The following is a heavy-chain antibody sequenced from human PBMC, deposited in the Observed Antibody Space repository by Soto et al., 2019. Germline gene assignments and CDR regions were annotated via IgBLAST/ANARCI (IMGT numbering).Heavy chain of an antibody. CDR1: GFTFSSYA. D-gene: IGHD2-15*01. Sequence: QVQLVESGGGVVQPGRSLRLSCAASGFTFSSYAMHWVRQAPGKGLEWVAVLSYDGSNKYYADSVKGRFTISRDNSKNTLYLQMNSLRAEDTAVYYCASAGHYCCGGSCYSYYYSGMNVWGQGTMVTVSS. J-gene: IGHJ6*02. CDR3: ASAGHYCCGGSCYSYYYSGMNV. V-gene: IGHV3-30-3*01. CDR2: LSYDGSNK.